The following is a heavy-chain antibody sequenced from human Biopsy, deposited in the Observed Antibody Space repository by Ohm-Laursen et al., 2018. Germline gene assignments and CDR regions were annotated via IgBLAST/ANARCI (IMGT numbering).Heavy chain of an antibody. CDR2: IVPLFETT. CDR3: AKAGQTSGEYVVPRHFDS. CDR1: GYNFDIYP. D-gene: IGHD2-15*01. J-gene: IGHJ4*02. V-gene: IGHV1-69*06. Sequence: SVKVSCKGSGYNFDIYPLFWVRQAPGQGFEWMGGIVPLFETTDSAQKFQGRVTITADRSTTTAYIELSGLTSEDTAIYYCAKAGQTSGEYVVPRHFDSWGQGTRVTVSS.